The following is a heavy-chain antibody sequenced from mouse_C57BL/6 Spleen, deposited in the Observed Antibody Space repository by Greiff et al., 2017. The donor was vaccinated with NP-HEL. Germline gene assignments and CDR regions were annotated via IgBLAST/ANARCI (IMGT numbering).Heavy chain of an antibody. CDR3: ARDDPYYAMDY. Sequence: DVQLVESGPGLVKPSQSLSLTCSVTGYSFTSGYYWNWIRQFPGNKLEWMGYISYDGSNNYNPSLKNRISITRDTSKNQFFLKLNSVTTEDTATYYCARDDPYYAMDYWGQGTSVTVSS. V-gene: IGHV3-6*01. CDR1: GYSFTSGYY. J-gene: IGHJ4*01. CDR2: ISYDGSN.